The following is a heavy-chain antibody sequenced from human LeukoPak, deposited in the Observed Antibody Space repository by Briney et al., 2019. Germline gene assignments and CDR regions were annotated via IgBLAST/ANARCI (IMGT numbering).Heavy chain of an antibody. V-gene: IGHV3-23*01. CDR3: AKGADYYYYYGMDV. J-gene: IGHJ6*02. Sequence: GGSLRLSRAASGFISSGYAMSWVRQAPGKGLEWISAISGSGGNTYYADSVKGRFTISRDNSKNTLYVQMNSLRADDTAVYYCAKGADYYYYYGMDVWGQGTTVTVSS. CDR1: GFISSGYA. CDR2: ISGSGGNT. D-gene: IGHD6-25*01.